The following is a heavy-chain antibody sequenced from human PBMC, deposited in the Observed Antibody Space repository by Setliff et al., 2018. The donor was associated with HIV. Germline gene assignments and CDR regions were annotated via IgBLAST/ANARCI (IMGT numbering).Heavy chain of an antibody. J-gene: IGHJ6*02. D-gene: IGHD2-15*01. Sequence: GEALKISCQASGYSFTTLWIAWVRQMPGKGLEWMGLVFPADSDTRYSPSFQGQVNMSADKSISTSYLQCSSLKASDTAMYYCARMGGICSGGSCTALAYTMDVWGQGTTVTVSS. CDR2: VFPADSDT. V-gene: IGHV5-51*01. CDR1: GYSFTTLW. CDR3: ARMGGICSGGSCTALAYTMDV.